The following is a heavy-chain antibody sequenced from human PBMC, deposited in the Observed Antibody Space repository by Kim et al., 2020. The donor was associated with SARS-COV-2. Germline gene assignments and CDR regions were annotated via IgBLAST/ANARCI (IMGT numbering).Heavy chain of an antibody. V-gene: IGHV3-33*01. D-gene: IGHD6-19*01. CDR2: IWYDGSNK. Sequence: GGSLRLSCAASGFTFRSYDMHWVRQAPGKGLEWVAVIWYDGSNKYYADSVKGRFTISRDNSKNTLYLQMNSLRAEDTAVYYCARDGMVGQWLVPSTSCYFDYWGQGTLVTVSS. J-gene: IGHJ4*02. CDR1: GFTFRSYD. CDR3: ARDGMVGQWLVPSTSCYFDY.